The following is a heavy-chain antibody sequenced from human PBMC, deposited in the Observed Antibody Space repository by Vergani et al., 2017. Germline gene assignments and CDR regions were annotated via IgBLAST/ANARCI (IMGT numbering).Heavy chain of an antibody. Sequence: QVQLQESGPGLVKPSQTLSLTCTVSGASINNDFYYWHWIRQPAGEGLGWIGSIYVSGITDYNCSLQSRVFMSVDTSKNQFSLTLTSVTAADTAVYYCARDNKQLRPRAFYLWGQGTMVTVSS. CDR2: IYVSGIT. V-gene: IGHV4-61*02. CDR1: GASINNDFYY. D-gene: IGHD4-23*01. J-gene: IGHJ3*01. CDR3: ARDNKQLRPRAFYL.